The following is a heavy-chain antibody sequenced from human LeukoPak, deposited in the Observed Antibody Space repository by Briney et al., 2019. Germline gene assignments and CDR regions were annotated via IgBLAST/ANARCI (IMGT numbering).Heavy chain of an antibody. CDR2: INPNSGGT. Sequence: ASVKVSCKASGYTFTGYYMHWVRQAPGQRLEWMGWINPNSGGTNYAQKFQGRVTMTRDTSISTAYMELSRLRSDDTAVYYCAREGHYDSSGYYPYWGQGTLVTVSS. CDR1: GYTFTGYY. CDR3: AREGHYDSSGYYPY. J-gene: IGHJ4*02. D-gene: IGHD3-22*01. V-gene: IGHV1-2*02.